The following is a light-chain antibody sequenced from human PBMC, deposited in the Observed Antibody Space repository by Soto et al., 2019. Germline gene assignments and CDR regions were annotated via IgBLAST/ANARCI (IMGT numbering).Light chain of an antibody. CDR3: LRYGDSPPAYS. CDR1: QGVSIRN. V-gene: IGKV3-20*01. CDR2: GAS. J-gene: IGKJ2*03. Sequence: PGERATLSCRASQGVSIRNLAWYRQKPGQAPRHLIYGASNRATGIPDRVSASGPGTDFTITISRLEPEDVAVYYCLRYGDSPPAYSFGQGTKLQIK.